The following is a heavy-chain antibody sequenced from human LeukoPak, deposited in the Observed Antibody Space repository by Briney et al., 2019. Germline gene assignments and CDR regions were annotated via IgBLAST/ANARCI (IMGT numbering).Heavy chain of an antibody. CDR1: GYTFTSYD. V-gene: IGHV1-8*01. J-gene: IGHJ6*03. D-gene: IGHD2-15*01. Sequence: GASVKVSCKASGYTFTSYDINWVRQATGQGLEWMGWMNPNSGNTGYAQKFQGRVTMTRNTSISTAYMELSSLRAEDTALYYCAKTSLADGSGHYYYMDIWGKGTTVTISS. CDR3: AKTSLADGSGHYYYMDI. CDR2: MNPNSGNT.